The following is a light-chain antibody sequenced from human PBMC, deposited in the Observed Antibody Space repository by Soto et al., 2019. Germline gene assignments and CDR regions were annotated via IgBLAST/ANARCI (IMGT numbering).Light chain of an antibody. Sequence: DIVMTQSPLSLPVTPGEPASISCRSSQSLLHSDGKTYFDWYLQKPGQSPQLLIYLGSNRASGVTDRFSGSGSGTDVTLKISRVEAEDVGVYYCMQVLQTPYTFGQGTKLEIK. J-gene: IGKJ2*01. V-gene: IGKV2-28*01. CDR3: MQVLQTPYT. CDR2: LGS. CDR1: QSLLHSDGKTY.